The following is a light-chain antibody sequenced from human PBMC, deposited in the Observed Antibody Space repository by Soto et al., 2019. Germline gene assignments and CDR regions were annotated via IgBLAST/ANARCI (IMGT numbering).Light chain of an antibody. CDR3: QQYGGSVQT. Sequence: TQSPATLSVSPGERATLSCRASQTVSDSYLAWYQQKPGQAPRLLIYGASGRATGIPDRFSGSGSGTDFTLTISRLEPEDFAVYYCQQYGGSVQTFGQGTKVDIK. V-gene: IGKV3-20*01. J-gene: IGKJ1*01. CDR1: QTVSDSY. CDR2: GAS.